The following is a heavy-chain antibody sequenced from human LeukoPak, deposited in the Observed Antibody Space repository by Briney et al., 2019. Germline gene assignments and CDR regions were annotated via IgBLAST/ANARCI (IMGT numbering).Heavy chain of an antibody. CDR2: IYYSGST. D-gene: IGHD3-10*01. CDR1: GGSITSYY. Sequence: SETLSLTCTVSGGSITSYYWSWIRQPPGKGLEWIGYIYYSGSTNYNPSLKSRVTISVDTSKNQFSLKLSSVTAADTAVYYCARVPFPTHLQKHYGSGSYYYYYGMDVWGQGTTVTVSS. CDR3: ARVPFPTHLQKHYGSGSYYYYYGMDV. V-gene: IGHV4-59*01. J-gene: IGHJ6*02.